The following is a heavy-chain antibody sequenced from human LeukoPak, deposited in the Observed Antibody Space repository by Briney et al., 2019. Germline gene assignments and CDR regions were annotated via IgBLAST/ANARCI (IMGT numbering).Heavy chain of an antibody. D-gene: IGHD4-11*01. Sequence: SETLSLTCTVSGYSISSGYYWGWLRQPPGKGLEWIGSIFHSGKTYYNPSPKSRVTISVATSKNQFSLKLSSVTAADTAVYYCARSKGDYSNYLPPRNFDYWGQGTLVTVSS. CDR3: ARSKGDYSNYLPPRNFDY. V-gene: IGHV4-38-2*02. J-gene: IGHJ4*02. CDR1: GYSISSGYY. CDR2: IFHSGKT.